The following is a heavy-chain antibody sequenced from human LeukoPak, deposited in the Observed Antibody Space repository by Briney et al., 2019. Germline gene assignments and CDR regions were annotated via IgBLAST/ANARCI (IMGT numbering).Heavy chain of an antibody. J-gene: IGHJ3*02. CDR1: GFTFSSYA. V-gene: IGHV3-64*01. Sequence: GGSLRLSCAASGFTFSSYAMYWVRQAPGKGLEYVSAISTNGGSTYYANSVKGRFTISRDNSKNTLYLQMNSLRAEDTAVYYCAQSIAAAVYAFDIWGQGTMVTVSS. CDR2: ISTNGGST. D-gene: IGHD6-13*01. CDR3: AQSIAAAVYAFDI.